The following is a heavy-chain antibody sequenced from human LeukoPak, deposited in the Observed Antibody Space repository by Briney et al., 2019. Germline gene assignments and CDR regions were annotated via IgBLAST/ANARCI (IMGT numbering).Heavy chain of an antibody. Sequence: SGPTLVKPTQTLTLTCTFSGFSLSNSGVGVGWIRQPPAKALEWLALLYWDDDKRYSPSLKSRLTITKDTSKNKVVLTMTNMDPVDTATYYCARRLVTATRAEYFQHWGQGTLVTVSS. D-gene: IGHD2-21*02. CDR3: ARRLVTATRAEYFQH. CDR1: GFSLSNSGVG. V-gene: IGHV2-5*02. J-gene: IGHJ1*01. CDR2: LYWDDDK.